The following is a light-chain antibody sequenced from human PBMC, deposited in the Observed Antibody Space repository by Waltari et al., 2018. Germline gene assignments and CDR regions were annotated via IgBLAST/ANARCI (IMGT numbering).Light chain of an antibody. J-gene: IGKJ1*01. Sequence: DIQMTQSPSSLSEYVGDRVSITCRASQGISKYVAWYQQKPGKVPKLLIYAASTLQSGVPSRFSGSGSGTDFTLTISSLQPEDAATYYCQKYVNAPATFGQGTKVEIK. V-gene: IGKV1-27*01. CDR1: QGISKY. CDR3: QKYVNAPAT. CDR2: AAS.